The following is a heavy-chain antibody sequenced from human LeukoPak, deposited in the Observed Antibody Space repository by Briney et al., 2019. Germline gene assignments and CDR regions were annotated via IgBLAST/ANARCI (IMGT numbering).Heavy chain of an antibody. Sequence: PGGSLRLSCAASGFTFSSYAMSWVRQAPGKGLEWVSAISGSGGSTYYADSVKGRFTISRDNSKNTLYLQMNSLRAEDTAVYYCATSGEGYYDSSFDYWGQGTLVTVSS. D-gene: IGHD3-22*01. CDR3: ATSGEGYYDSSFDY. V-gene: IGHV3-23*01. CDR2: ISGSGGST. J-gene: IGHJ4*02. CDR1: GFTFSSYA.